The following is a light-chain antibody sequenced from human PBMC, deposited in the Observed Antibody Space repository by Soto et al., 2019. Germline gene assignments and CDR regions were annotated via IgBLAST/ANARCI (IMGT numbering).Light chain of an antibody. CDR3: SSYAGSNNLV. CDR1: SSDVGGYSY. V-gene: IGLV2-8*01. Sequence: QSALTQPPSASGSPRQSVTISCTGTSSDVGGYSYVSWYQQHPGRAPKLIIYEVTKRPSGVPDRFTGSRSGNTASLTVSGLQAEDEADYCCSSYAGSNNLVFGGGTKLTVL. CDR2: EVT. J-gene: IGLJ2*01.